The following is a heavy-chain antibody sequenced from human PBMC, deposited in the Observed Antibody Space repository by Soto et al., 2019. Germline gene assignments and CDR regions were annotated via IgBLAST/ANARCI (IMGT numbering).Heavy chain of an antibody. D-gene: IGHD2-2*01. Sequence: QVQLVESGGGVVQPGRSLRLSCAASGFTFSSYGMHWVRQAPGKGLEWVAVIWYDGSNKYYADSVKGRFTISRDNSKNTLDLHMNSLRAEDTAVYYCARDDLVVPAAKDYYYGMDVWGQGTTVTVSS. CDR3: ARDDLVVPAAKDYYYGMDV. CDR2: IWYDGSNK. CDR1: GFTFSSYG. J-gene: IGHJ6*02. V-gene: IGHV3-33*01.